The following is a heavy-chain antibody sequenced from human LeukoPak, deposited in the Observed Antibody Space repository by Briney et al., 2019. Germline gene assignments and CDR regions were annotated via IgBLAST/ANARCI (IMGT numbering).Heavy chain of an antibody. V-gene: IGHV4-61*02. CDR3: ARREDYGSGSYAFDI. J-gene: IGHJ3*02. D-gene: IGHD3-10*01. CDR1: GGSISSETYY. Sequence: NASETLSLTCTVSGGSISSETYYWTWVRQPAGKGLEWIGRIYSSGSTSYNPSLKSRVTMSVDTSKNQFSLKLSSVTAADTAVYYCARREDYGSGSYAFDIWGQGTMVTVSS. CDR2: IYSSGST.